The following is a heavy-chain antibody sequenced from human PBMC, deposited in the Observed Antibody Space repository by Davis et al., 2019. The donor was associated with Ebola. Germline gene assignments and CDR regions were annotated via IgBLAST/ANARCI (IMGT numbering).Heavy chain of an antibody. D-gene: IGHD3-10*01. CDR1: GGSISTSGYY. V-gene: IGHV4-61*08. J-gene: IGHJ3*02. CDR3: ARETAMVRGAFDI. Sequence: MPSETLSLTCAVSGGSISTSGYYWGWVRQFPGTGLEWIGYIYYSGSTNYNPSLKSRVTISVDTSKNQFSLKLSSVTAADTAVYYCARETAMVRGAFDIWGQGTMVTVSS. CDR2: IYYSGST.